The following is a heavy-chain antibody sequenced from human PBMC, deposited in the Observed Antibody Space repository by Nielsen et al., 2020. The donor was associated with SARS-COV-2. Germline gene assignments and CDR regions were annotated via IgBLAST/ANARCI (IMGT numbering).Heavy chain of an antibody. D-gene: IGHD2-2*01. CDR2: ISGSGGST. V-gene: IGHV3-23*01. CDR3: AKNPKIVVVPAAIVC. Sequence: GESLKISCAASGFTFSSYAMSWVRQAPGKGLEWVSAISGSGGSTYYADSVKGRFTISRDNSKNTLYLQMNSLRAEDTAVYYCAKNPKIVVVPAAIVCWGQGTLVTVSS. J-gene: IGHJ4*02. CDR1: GFTFSSYA.